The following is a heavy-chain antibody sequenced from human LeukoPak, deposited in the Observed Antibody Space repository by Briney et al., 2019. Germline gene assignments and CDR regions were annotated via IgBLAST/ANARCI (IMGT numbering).Heavy chain of an antibody. D-gene: IGHD3-16*01. J-gene: IGHJ6*02. CDR2: IGTAGDT. CDR1: GFTVSSYD. V-gene: IGHV3-13*01. Sequence: GGSLRLSCAASGFTVSSYDMHWVRQATGKGLEWVSAIGTAGDTYYPGSVKGRFTISRENAKNSLYLQMNSLRAGDTAVYYCARVHTYYYGMDVWGQGTTVTVSS. CDR3: ARVHTYYYGMDV.